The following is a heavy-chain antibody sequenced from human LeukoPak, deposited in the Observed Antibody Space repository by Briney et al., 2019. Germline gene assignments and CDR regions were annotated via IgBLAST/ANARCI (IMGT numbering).Heavy chain of an antibody. J-gene: IGHJ6*03. CDR2: INTNTGNP. V-gene: IGHV7-4-1*02. CDR3: ARGGGGTAIDYYYYYYMDV. CDR1: GYTFTSYA. D-gene: IGHD5-18*01. Sequence: GASVKVSCKASGYTFTSYALNWVRQAPGQRLEWMAWINTNTGNPTYAQGFTGRFVFSLDTSVSTAYLQISSLKAEDTAVYYCARGGGGTAIDYYYYYYMDVWGKGTTVTVSS.